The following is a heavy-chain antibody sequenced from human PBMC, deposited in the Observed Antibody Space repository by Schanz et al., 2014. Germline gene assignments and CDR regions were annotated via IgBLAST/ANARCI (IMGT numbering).Heavy chain of an antibody. D-gene: IGHD3-3*01. CDR2: INPDSGGT. Sequence: QVQLVQSGAEVKKPGASVKVSCKASGYTLTAYYMHWVRQAPGQGLEWMGWINPDSGGTNYAQKFQGRVTMTRDMSINTAYMELSRLRSDDSAVYYCASDFWSGYSHYYYGLDVWGQGTTDTVSS. V-gene: IGHV1-2*02. CDR3: ASDFWSGYSHYYYGLDV. J-gene: IGHJ6*02. CDR1: GYTLTAYY.